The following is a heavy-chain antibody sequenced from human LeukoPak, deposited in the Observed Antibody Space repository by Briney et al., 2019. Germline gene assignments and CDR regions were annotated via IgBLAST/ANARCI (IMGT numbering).Heavy chain of an antibody. CDR2: IKQDGSEK. J-gene: IGHJ4*02. Sequence: GGSLRLSCAASGFTFSSYWMSWVRQAPGKGLEWVANIKQDGSEKYYVDSVKGRFTISRDNAKNSLYLQMNSLRAEDTDVYYXARXRGGYCSSTSCYTNFDHWGQGTLVTVSS. CDR1: GFTFSSYW. CDR3: ARXRGGYCSSTSCYTNFDH. V-gene: IGHV3-7*01. D-gene: IGHD2-2*02.